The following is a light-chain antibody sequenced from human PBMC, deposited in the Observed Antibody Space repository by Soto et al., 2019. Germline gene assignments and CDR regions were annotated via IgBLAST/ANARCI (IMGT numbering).Light chain of an antibody. V-gene: IGKV3-11*01. CDR3: QQRSNWPRGT. Sequence: EIVLTQSPATLSLSPGERATLSCRASQSVSSYLAWYQQKPGQAPRLLIYDASNRATGIPARFSGSGSGTDFTLTISSIVPEDFAVYYCQQRSNWPRGTFGQGTKLEIK. CDR1: QSVSSY. CDR2: DAS. J-gene: IGKJ2*02.